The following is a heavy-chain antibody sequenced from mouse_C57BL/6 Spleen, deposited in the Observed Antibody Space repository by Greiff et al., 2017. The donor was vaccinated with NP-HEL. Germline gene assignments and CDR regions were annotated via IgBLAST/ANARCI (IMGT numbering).Heavy chain of an antibody. CDR3: ARREGITTVVAPMDY. J-gene: IGHJ4*01. V-gene: IGHV1-19*01. CDR1: GYTFTDYY. CDR2: INPYNGGT. D-gene: IGHD1-1*01. Sequence: EVHLVESGPVLVKPGASVKMSCKASGYTFTDYYMNWVKQSHGKSLEWIGVINPYNGGTSYNQKFKGKATLTVDKSSSTAYMELNSLTSEDSAVYYCARREGITTVVAPMDYWGQGTSVTVSS.